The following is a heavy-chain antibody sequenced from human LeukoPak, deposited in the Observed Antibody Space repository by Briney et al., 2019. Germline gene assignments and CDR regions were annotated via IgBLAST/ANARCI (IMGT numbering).Heavy chain of an antibody. Sequence: GGSLRLSCAASGFTVSSNYMSWVRQAPGKGLEWVSAISGSGGSTYYADSVKGRFTISRDNSKNTLYLQMNSLRAEDTAVYYCARGGPAATLFDYWGQGTLVTVSS. D-gene: IGHD1-26*01. CDR2: ISGSGGST. CDR3: ARGGPAATLFDY. J-gene: IGHJ4*02. V-gene: IGHV3-23*01. CDR1: GFTVSSNY.